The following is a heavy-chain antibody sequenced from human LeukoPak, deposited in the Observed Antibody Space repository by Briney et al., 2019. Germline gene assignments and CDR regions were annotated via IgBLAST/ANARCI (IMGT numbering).Heavy chain of an antibody. CDR3: ARHDYDILTGPPGY. CDR1: GGSISSSSYY. V-gene: IGHV4-39*01. J-gene: IGHJ4*02. CDR2: IYYSGST. D-gene: IGHD3-9*01. Sequence: PSETLSLTCTVSGGSISSSSYYWGWIRQPPGKGLEWIGSIYYSGSTYYNPSLKSRVTISVDTSKNQFSLKLSSVTAADTAVYYCARHDYDILTGPPGYWGQGTLVTVSS.